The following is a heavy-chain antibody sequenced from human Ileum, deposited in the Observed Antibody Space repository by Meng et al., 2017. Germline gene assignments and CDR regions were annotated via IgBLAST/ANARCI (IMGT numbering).Heavy chain of an antibody. D-gene: IGHD3/OR15-3a*01. CDR1: GCSISSGGYY. V-gene: IGHV4-31*03. CDR3: ARVRRGLGLRFDP. Sequence: QEQLQESGRGLVQPSQPLSLTGTVSGCSISSGGYYWGWIRQNPGKGLEWIGYIFYSGSTYYNSSRKSRINISVDTSKNQFSLKVSSVTAADTAVYYCARVRRGLGLRFDPWGQGTLVTVSS. J-gene: IGHJ5*02. CDR2: IFYSGST.